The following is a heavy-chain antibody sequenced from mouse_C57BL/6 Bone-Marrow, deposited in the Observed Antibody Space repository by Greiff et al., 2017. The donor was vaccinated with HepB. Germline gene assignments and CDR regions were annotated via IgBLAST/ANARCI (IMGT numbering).Heavy chain of an antibody. CDR1: GYSITSGYY. Sequence: VQLKESGPGLVKPSQSLSLTCSVTGYSITSGYYWNWIRQFPGNKLEWMGYISYDGSNNYNPSLKNRISITRDTSKNQFFLKLNSVTTEDTATYYCATNWERFDYWGQGTTLTVSS. V-gene: IGHV3-6*01. D-gene: IGHD4-1*02. J-gene: IGHJ2*01. CDR3: ATNWERFDY. CDR2: ISYDGSN.